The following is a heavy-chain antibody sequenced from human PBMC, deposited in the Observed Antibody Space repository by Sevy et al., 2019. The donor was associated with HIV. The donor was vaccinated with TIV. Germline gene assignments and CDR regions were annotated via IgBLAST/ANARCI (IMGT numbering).Heavy chain of an antibody. CDR2: ISGSGGST. Sequence: GGSLRLSCAASGFTFSSYAMSWVRQAPGKGLEWVSAISGSGGSTYYADSVKGRFTISRDNSKNTLYLQMNSLRAEDTAVYYCAPSPHTVTTDLNWFDPWGQGTLVTVSS. J-gene: IGHJ5*02. CDR1: GFTFSSYA. CDR3: APSPHTVTTDLNWFDP. V-gene: IGHV3-23*01. D-gene: IGHD4-4*01.